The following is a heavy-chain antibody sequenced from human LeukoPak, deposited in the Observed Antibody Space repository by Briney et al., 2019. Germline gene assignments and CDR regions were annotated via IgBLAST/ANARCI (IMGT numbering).Heavy chain of an antibody. D-gene: IGHD3-16*01. J-gene: IGHJ4*02. CDR1: GFIFSDYW. V-gene: IGHV3-74*01. CDR2: IKSDGSST. CDR3: ARGGRYAYFLDY. Sequence: GGSLRLSCAASGFIFSDYWMHWVRHGPGKGLVWVSRIKSDGSSTSYAESVKGRFTISRDNAKNTVYVHMNSLRDEDTAVYYCARGGRYAYFLDYWGQGTLVTVSS.